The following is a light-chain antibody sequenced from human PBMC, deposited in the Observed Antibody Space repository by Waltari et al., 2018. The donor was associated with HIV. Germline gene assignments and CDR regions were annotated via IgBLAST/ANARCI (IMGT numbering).Light chain of an antibody. CDR3: CSYSGTSTLV. CDR2: EVT. J-gene: IGLJ2*01. V-gene: IGLV2-23*02. CDR1: SSDVWSYNF. Sequence: QSALTQPASVSGSPGQSITISCTGTSSDVWSYNFVCLYQQHPGKAPKLMIYEVTKRPSGVSNRFSGSKSGNTASLTISGLQAEDEADYYCCSYSGTSTLVFGVGTKLTVL.